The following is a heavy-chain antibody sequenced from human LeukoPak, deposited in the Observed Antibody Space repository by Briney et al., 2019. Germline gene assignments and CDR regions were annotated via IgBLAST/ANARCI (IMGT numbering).Heavy chain of an antibody. V-gene: IGHV3-23*01. CDR1: GFSFSNYA. CDR2: SSGSGANT. D-gene: IGHD3-10*01. J-gene: IGHJ4*02. Sequence: GGSLRLSCAASGFSFSNYAMSWVRQAPGKGLEWVSASSGSGANTYYTDSVKGRFTISKDNSRDSLSLQMNSLRAEDTAIYYCVKDLGAGGGSVFDRWGQGVLVTVSS. CDR3: VKDLGAGGGSVFDR.